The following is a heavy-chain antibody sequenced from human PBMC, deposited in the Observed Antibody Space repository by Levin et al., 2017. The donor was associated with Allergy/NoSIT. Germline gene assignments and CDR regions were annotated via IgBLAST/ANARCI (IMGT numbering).Heavy chain of an antibody. Sequence: LSLPCAASGFLFNRYWMSWVRQAPGKGLEWVANIKEDGSEKYYVDPVKGRFTISRDNAKNSLYLQMNSLSAEDTAVYYCARDFRASGYSSDSYWGQGTLVSVSS. CDR2: IKEDGSEK. CDR3: ARDFRASGYSSDSY. V-gene: IGHV3-7*04. J-gene: IGHJ4*02. CDR1: GFLFNRYW. D-gene: IGHD6-25*01.